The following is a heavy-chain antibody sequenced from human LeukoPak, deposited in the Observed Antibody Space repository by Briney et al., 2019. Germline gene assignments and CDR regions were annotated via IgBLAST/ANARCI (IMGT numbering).Heavy chain of an antibody. CDR1: GFTVSSNY. D-gene: IGHD2-8*01. J-gene: IGHJ4*02. CDR3: ARVYLERLTAGYFDH. CDR2: IYSGGST. V-gene: IGHV3-53*05. Sequence: GGSLRLSCAASGFTVSSNYMSWVRQAPGKGLEWVSVIYSGGSTYYADSVKGRFTISRDNSKNTLYLQMNSLRDEDSAAYYCARVYLERLTAGYFDHWGQGTWVTVSP.